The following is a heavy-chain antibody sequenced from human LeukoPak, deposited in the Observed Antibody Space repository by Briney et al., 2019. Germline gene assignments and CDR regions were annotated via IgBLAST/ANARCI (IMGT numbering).Heavy chain of an antibody. Sequence: SETLSLTCTVSGGSISSGSYYWSWIRQPAGKGLEWIGRIYTSGSTNYNPSLKSRVTISVDKSKNQFSLKLSSVTAADTAVYYCARGLRPYSSIVFDYWGQGTLVTVSS. J-gene: IGHJ4*02. V-gene: IGHV4-61*02. CDR3: ARGLRPYSSIVFDY. D-gene: IGHD6-13*01. CDR2: IYTSGST. CDR1: GGSISSGSYY.